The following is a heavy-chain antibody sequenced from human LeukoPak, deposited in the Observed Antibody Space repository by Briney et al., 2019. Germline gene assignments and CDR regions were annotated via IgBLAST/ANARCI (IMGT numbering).Heavy chain of an antibody. Sequence: GRSLRLSCGVSGFTINTYWMSWVRQAPGKGLEWVANIQPDGSEKYYVDSVKGRFTISRDNANNSLYLQMNSLRAEDTAVYYCARGRGGLLWFGEFNSWGQGTLVTVSS. CDR2: IQPDGSEK. J-gene: IGHJ4*02. CDR1: GFTINTYW. CDR3: ARGRGGLLWFGEFNS. D-gene: IGHD3-10*01. V-gene: IGHV3-7*01.